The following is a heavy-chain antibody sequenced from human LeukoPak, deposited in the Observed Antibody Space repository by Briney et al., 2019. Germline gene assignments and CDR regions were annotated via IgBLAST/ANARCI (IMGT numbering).Heavy chain of an antibody. D-gene: IGHD4-17*01. J-gene: IGHJ4*02. CDR3: AGGDGDYDYFDY. Sequence: PGGSLRLSCAASGFIFSSYSMNWVRQAPGNGLEWVSSISSSSNHIYYADSVRGRFTISRDNAKNSLYLQMNSLRAEDTAVYYCAGGDGDYDYFDYWGQGILVTVSS. CDR1: GFIFSSYS. CDR2: ISSSSNHI. V-gene: IGHV3-21*01.